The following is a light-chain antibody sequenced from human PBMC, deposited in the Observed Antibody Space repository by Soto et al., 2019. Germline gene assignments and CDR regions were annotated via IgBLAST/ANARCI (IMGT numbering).Light chain of an antibody. CDR3: SSYTRSSTVL. J-gene: IGLJ2*01. Sequence: QSALTQPASVSGSPGQSITISCTGTSSDVGTYNSVSWYQQHPGKAPKPMIYDVDIRPSGVSNRFSGSKSGNMASLTISGLQAEDEADYYCSSYTRSSTVLFGGGTKLTVL. CDR2: DVD. CDR1: SSDVGTYNS. V-gene: IGLV2-14*01.